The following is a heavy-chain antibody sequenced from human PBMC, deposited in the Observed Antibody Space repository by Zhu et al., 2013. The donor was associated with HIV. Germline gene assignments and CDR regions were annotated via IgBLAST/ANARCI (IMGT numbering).Heavy chain of an antibody. CDR2: MNPNSGNT. V-gene: IGHV1-8*01. J-gene: IGHJ4*02. D-gene: IGHD3-22*01. CDR3: ARAYDSSGYGGAYFDY. Sequence: QVQLVQSGAEVKKPGASVKVSCKASGYTFTSYDINWVRQATGQGLEWMGWMNPNSGNTGYAQKFQGRVTMTRNTSISTAYMELSSLRSEDTAVYYCARAYDSSGYGGAYFDYWGQGTLVTVSS. CDR1: GYTFTSYD.